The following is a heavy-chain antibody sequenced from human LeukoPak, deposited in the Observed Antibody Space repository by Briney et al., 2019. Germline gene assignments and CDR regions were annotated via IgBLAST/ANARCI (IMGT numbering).Heavy chain of an antibody. V-gene: IGHV3-64*02. CDR3: ARGDYDFWSGPSNAFDI. CDR2: ISTNGDST. J-gene: IGHJ3*02. Sequence: GGSLRLSCAASGFTFSTYAMHWVRQAPGKGLEYVSAISTNGDSTYYADSVKGRFTISRDNSKNTLFLQMGSLRADDMAVYYCARGDYDFWSGPSNAFDIWGQGTMVTVSS. CDR1: GFTFSTYA. D-gene: IGHD3-3*01.